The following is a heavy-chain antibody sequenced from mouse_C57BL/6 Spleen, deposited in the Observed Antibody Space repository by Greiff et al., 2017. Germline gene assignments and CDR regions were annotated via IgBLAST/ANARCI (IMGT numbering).Heavy chain of an antibody. V-gene: IGHV1-80*01. J-gene: IGHJ2*01. CDR1: GYAFSSYW. Sequence: VQLQESGAELVKPGASVKISCTASGYAFSSYWMNWVKQRPGKGLEWIGQIYPGGGDTNYNGKFKGKATLTADKSSSTAYLQLSSLTSDDSAVYFCARSDYGSSYGYWGQGTTLTVSS. CDR2: IYPGGGDT. D-gene: IGHD1-1*01. CDR3: ARSDYGSSYGY.